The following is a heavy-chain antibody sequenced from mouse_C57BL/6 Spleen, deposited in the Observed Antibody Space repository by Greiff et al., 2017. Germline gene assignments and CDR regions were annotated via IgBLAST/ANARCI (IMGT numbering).Heavy chain of an antibody. CDR1: GFTFSSYA. Sequence: EVKLMESGGVLVKPGGSLKLSCAASGFTFSSYAMSWVRQTPEKRLEWVATISDGGSYTYYPDNVKGRFNISRDNAKNNLYLQMSHLKSEDTAMYYCARGDNDRSFDYWGQGTTLTVSS. CDR3: ARGDNDRSFDY. V-gene: IGHV5-4*03. CDR2: ISDGGSYT. J-gene: IGHJ2*01. D-gene: IGHD2-14*01.